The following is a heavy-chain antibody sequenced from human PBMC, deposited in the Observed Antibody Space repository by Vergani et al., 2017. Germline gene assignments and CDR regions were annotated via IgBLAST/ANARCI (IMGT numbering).Heavy chain of an antibody. CDR1: GYTFTDHY. V-gene: IGHV1-69-2*01. Sequence: EVQLVQSGAEVKKPGATMKISCKVSGYTFTDHYMHWVKQAPGKGLEWMGLVDPEDGETIYAEKFKGRVTIAADKSTDTAHLELSSLRSEDTAVYYCATPQRVTTGGMEVWGQGTTVIVSS. CDR3: ATPQRVTTGGMEV. J-gene: IGHJ6*02. CDR2: VDPEDGET. D-gene: IGHD4-11*01.